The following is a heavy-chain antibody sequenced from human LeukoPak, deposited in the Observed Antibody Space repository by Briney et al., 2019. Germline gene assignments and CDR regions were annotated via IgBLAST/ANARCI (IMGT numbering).Heavy chain of an antibody. CDR2: INHSGNT. CDR3: ARGQFQEDV. D-gene: IGHD4-11*01. V-gene: IGHV4-34*01. CDR1: GGSFSNYY. Sequence: SETLSLTCAEYGGSFSNYYWNWIRQPPGKGLEWIGEINHSGNTNYNPSLKSRVTISVDTSKKQFSLKLSSVTAADTAVYYCARGQFQEDVWGRGTLVTVSS. J-gene: IGHJ2*01.